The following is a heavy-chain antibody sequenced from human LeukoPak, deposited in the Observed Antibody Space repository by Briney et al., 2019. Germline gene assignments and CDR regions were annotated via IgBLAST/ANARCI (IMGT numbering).Heavy chain of an antibody. J-gene: IGHJ3*02. CDR1: GGSVSDYY. CDR3: ARGPYSYDSSGAFDI. Sequence: SETLSLTCTISGGSVSDYYWSWIRQSPGKGLEWIGYIYHTGSTSYSPSLKSRVTISVDTSKNQFSLKLSSVTAADTAVYFCARGPYSYDSSGAFDIWGQGTMVTVSS. D-gene: IGHD3-22*01. V-gene: IGHV4-59*08. CDR2: IYHTGST.